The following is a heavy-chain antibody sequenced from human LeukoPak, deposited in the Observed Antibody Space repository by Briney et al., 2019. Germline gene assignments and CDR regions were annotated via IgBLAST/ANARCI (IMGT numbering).Heavy chain of an antibody. CDR1: GYTFTGYY. J-gene: IGHJ4*02. Sequence: ASVKVSRKASGYTFTGYYMHWVRQAPGQGLEWMGWINPNSGGTNYAQKFQGRVTMTRDTSISTAYMELSRLRSDDTAVYYCARERTLTSCYDYWGQGTLVTVSS. CDR3: ARERTLTSCYDY. CDR2: INPNSGGT. D-gene: IGHD2-15*01. V-gene: IGHV1-2*02.